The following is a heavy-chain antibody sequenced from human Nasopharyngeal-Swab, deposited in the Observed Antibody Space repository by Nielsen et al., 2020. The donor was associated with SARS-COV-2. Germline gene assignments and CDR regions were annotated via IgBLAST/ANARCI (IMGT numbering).Heavy chain of an antibody. CDR2: ISGSGGST. D-gene: IGHD3-22*01. V-gene: IGHV3-23*01. J-gene: IGHJ4*02. CDR1: GFTFSSYD. Sequence: GGSLRLSCAASGFTFSSYDMSWVRQAPGKGLEWVSTISGSGGSTYYADSVKGRFTISRDNSKNTLYLQMNSLRAEDTAVYYCAKAADYYDSSGYYTYWGQGTLVTVSS. CDR3: AKAADYYDSSGYYTY.